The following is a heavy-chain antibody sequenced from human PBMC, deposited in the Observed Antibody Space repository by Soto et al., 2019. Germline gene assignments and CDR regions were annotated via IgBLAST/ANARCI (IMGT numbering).Heavy chain of an antibody. CDR2: IIPILGTA. CDR1: GGTFSSYA. CDR3: AKPTGTTRYYDNGMDV. D-gene: IGHD1-1*01. J-gene: IGHJ6*02. V-gene: IGHV1-69*12. Sequence: QVQLVQSGAEVKKPGSSVKVSCKASGGTFSSYAISWVRQAPGQGLEWMGGIIPILGTANYAQKFQGRVTITADEATSTAYMELSSLRSEDTAVYYCAKPTGTTRYYDNGMDVWGQGTTVTVSS.